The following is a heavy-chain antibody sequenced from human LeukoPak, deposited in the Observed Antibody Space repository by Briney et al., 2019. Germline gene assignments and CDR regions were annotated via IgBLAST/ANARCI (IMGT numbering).Heavy chain of an antibody. D-gene: IGHD3-3*01. CDR3: ARLLYNFGAYMDV. CDR1: GFTFSSYS. CDR2: ISSSSSNI. V-gene: IGHV3-21*01. Sequence: PGGSLRLSCAASGFTFSSYSVNWIRQAPGKGLEWVSSISSSSSNIYYADSVKGRFTISRDNAKNSLHLQMSSLRAEDTAVYYCARLLYNFGAYMDVWGKGTTVTVSS. J-gene: IGHJ6*03.